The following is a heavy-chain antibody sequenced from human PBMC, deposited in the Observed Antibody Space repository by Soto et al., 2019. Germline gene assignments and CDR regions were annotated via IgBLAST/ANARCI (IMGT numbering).Heavy chain of an antibody. Sequence: EEQLLESGGGLIQPGGSLRLACAASGFTFSSYAMTWVRQAPGKGLEWVSSISFSDGGTYYADSVKGRLTISRDNSKNTLFLQMNSLRVEDTAVYYCVKDDRILSQRYFDLWGRGTLVTVSS. V-gene: IGHV3-23*01. CDR1: GFTFSSYA. J-gene: IGHJ2*01. D-gene: IGHD3-9*01. CDR2: ISFSDGGT. CDR3: VKDDRILSQRYFDL.